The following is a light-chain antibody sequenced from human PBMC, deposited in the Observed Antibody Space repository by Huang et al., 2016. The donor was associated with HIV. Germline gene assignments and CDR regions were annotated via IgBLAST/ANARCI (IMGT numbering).Light chain of an antibody. CDR3: QQYNSYPWT. J-gene: IGKJ1*01. V-gene: IGKV1-5*01. CDR1: QSISSW. CDR2: DAS. Sequence: DIQMTQSPSTLSASVGDRVTITCRASQSISSWLAWYQQKPGKAPKLLIYDASSLESGFPSRFSGSGSGTEFTLTISSLQPDNFATYYCQQYNSYPWTFGQGTKVEIK.